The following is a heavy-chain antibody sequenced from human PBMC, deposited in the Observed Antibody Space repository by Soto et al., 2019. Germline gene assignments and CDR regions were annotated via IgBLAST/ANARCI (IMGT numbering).Heavy chain of an antibody. D-gene: IGHD2-15*01. J-gene: IGHJ5*02. V-gene: IGHV1-69*13. Sequence: GASVKVSCKASGGTFSSYAISWVRQAPGQGLEWMGGIIPIFGTANYAQKFQGRVTITADESTSTAYMELSSLRSEDTAVYYCARDGSGPWGWFDTWGQGTLVTVSS. CDR2: IIPIFGTA. CDR1: GGTFSSYA. CDR3: ARDGSGPWGWFDT.